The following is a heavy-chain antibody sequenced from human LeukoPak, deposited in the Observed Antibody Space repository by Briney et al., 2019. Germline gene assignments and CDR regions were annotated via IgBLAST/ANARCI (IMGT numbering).Heavy chain of an antibody. CDR1: GFTFNNYW. J-gene: IGHJ4*02. Sequence: PGGSLRLSCAASGFTFNNYWMHWVRQAPGKGLVWVSRINSDGITTFYADSVEGRFTISRDNAKNTLYLQMNSLRAEDTAVYYCARGSGYSVLDYWGQGTLVTVSS. CDR2: INSDGITT. V-gene: IGHV3-74*01. CDR3: ARGSGYSVLDY. D-gene: IGHD3-3*01.